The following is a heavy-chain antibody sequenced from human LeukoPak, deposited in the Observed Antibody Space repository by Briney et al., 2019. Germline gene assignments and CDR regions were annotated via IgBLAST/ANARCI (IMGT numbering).Heavy chain of an antibody. D-gene: IGHD2-21*01. J-gene: IGHJ3*01. Sequence: GGSLRLSCAASGFTFTSYAMSWVRQAPGKGLEWVSAISGSGGSTYYADSVKGRFTISRDNSKKTLYLQMNSLRAEDTAVYYCAKGKVNHDGALDAWGQGTLVTVSS. CDR1: GFTFTSYA. CDR3: AKGKVNHDGALDA. V-gene: IGHV3-23*01. CDR2: ISGSGGST.